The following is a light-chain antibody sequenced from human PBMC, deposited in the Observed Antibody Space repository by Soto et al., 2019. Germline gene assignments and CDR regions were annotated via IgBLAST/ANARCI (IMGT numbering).Light chain of an antibody. CDR3: QQYDNPPQT. J-gene: IGKJ1*01. V-gene: IGKV1-5*01. CDR2: AAS. CDR1: QSISNW. Sequence: DIQLTQSPSTLSASVGDGDSIPCLASQSISNWLAWHQQKPGKAPKVLIYAASSLQSGVPSRFSGSGSGTDFTLTISSLQNEDIATYYCQQYDNPPQTFGQGTKVDIK.